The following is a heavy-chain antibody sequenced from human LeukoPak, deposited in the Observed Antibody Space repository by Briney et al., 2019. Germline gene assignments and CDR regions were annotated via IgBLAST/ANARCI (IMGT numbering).Heavy chain of an antibody. Sequence: SETLSLTCTVSGGSINSHYWSWIRQPPGKRLEWIGYIYHNGRSDYNPSLKTRVTISIHTSKQHLSLRLTSVTAADTAMYYCARGGALYGDYIAVDGFDVWGQGTMVTVSP. CDR1: GGSINSHY. V-gene: IGHV4-59*11. CDR3: ARGGALYGDYIAVDGFDV. D-gene: IGHD4-17*01. CDR2: IYHNGRS. J-gene: IGHJ3*01.